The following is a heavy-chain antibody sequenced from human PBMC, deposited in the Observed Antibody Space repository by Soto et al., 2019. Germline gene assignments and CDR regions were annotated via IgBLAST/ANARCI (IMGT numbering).Heavy chain of an antibody. Sequence: QVQLVESGGGVVQPGRSLRLSCAASGFTFSNFGIHWVRQAPGKGPEWLAAISYDGSTEVYVDSVKGRFTISRDNPKNTLYLQMNSLRLEDTAVYYCAKGASQNCDCLVIDGGPGTLVTVSS. D-gene: IGHD3-9*01. CDR2: ISYDGSTE. CDR3: AKGASQNCDCLVID. CDR1: GFTFSNFG. J-gene: IGHJ4*02. V-gene: IGHV3-30*18.